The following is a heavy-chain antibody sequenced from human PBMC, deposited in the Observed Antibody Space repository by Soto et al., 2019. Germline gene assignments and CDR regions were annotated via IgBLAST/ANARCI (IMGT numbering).Heavy chain of an antibody. CDR2: IYYSGST. D-gene: IGHD3-10*01. V-gene: IGHV4-30-4*01. Sequence: SETLSLTCTVSGGSISSGDYYWSWIRQPPGKGLEWIGYIYYSGSTYYNPSLKSRVTISVDTSKNQFSLKLSSVTAADTAVYYCARDARFGREYYFDYWGQGTLVTVSS. CDR1: GGSISSGDYY. CDR3: ARDARFGREYYFDY. J-gene: IGHJ4*02.